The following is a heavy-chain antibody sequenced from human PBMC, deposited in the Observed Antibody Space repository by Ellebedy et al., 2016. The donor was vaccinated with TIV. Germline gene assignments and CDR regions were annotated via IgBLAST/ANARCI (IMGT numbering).Heavy chain of an antibody. Sequence: MPGGSLRLSCTVSVDSVSSGNYFWRWIRQAPGKGLEWIGHVHHTGGTNYNPSLRSRVTISSDTSKNQFSLRVTSMTAADTAVYYCARMGDWEGAYWGQGILVTVSS. J-gene: IGHJ4*02. CDR3: ARMGDWEGAY. CDR1: VDSVSSGNYF. D-gene: IGHD3-16*01. CDR2: VHHTGGT. V-gene: IGHV4-61*01.